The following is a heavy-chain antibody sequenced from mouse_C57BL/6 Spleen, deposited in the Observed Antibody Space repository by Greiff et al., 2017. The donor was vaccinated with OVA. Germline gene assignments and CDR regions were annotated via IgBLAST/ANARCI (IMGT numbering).Heavy chain of an antibody. Sequence: QVQLQQSGAELMKPGASVKLSCKATGYTFTGYWIEWVKQRPGHGLEWIGEILPGSGSTNYNEKFKGKATFTADTSSNTAYMQLRSLTTEDSAIYYGARTIYDGYYGGFAYWGQGTLVTVSA. CDR2: ILPGSGST. D-gene: IGHD2-3*01. CDR3: ARTIYDGYYGGFAY. J-gene: IGHJ3*01. V-gene: IGHV1-9*01. CDR1: GYTFTGYW.